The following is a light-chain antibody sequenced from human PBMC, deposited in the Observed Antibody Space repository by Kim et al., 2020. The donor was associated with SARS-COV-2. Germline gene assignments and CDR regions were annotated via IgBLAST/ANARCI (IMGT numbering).Light chain of an antibody. CDR3: NSRDSSGKHRV. CDR1: SLRTFH. V-gene: IGLV3-19*01. J-gene: IGLJ3*02. CDR2: GKT. Sequence: SSELTQDPAVSVALGQTVRITCQGDSLRTFHVNWYQQKPGQAPVIVIYGKTNRPSGIPDRFSGSSSGDTASLTITGAQAEDEADYYCNSRDSSGKHRVFGGGTQLTVL.